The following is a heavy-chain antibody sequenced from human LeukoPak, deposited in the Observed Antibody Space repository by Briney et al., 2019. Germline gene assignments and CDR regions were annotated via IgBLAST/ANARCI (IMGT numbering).Heavy chain of an antibody. Sequence: GGSLRLSCAASGFTFNSYAMHWVRQAPGKGLEWVAVISYDGSIKYYADSVKGRFTISRDNSKNTLFLQMNSLRAEGTALYYCARPKASGWYYFDYWGQGTLVTVSS. D-gene: IGHD6-19*01. J-gene: IGHJ4*02. V-gene: IGHV3-30*14. CDR1: GFTFNSYA. CDR3: ARPKASGWYYFDY. CDR2: ISYDGSIK.